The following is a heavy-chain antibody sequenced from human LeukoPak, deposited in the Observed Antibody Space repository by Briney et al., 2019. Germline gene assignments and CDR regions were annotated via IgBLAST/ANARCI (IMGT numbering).Heavy chain of an antibody. D-gene: IGHD2-2*01. CDR2: IYTSGST. Sequence: SETLSLTCTVSGGSISSYYWSWIRQPPGKGLEWIGRIYTSGSTNYNPSLKSRVTMSVDTSKNQFSLKLSSVTAADTAVYYCARERGLGIVVVPAALTFDYWGQGTLVTVSS. V-gene: IGHV4-4*07. CDR3: ARERGLGIVVVPAALTFDY. CDR1: GGSISSYY. J-gene: IGHJ4*02.